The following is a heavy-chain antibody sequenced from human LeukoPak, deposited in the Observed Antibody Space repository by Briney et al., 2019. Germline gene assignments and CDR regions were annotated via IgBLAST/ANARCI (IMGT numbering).Heavy chain of an antibody. Sequence: GGSLRLSCAASGFTFSNYWMHWVRQTPGEGLVCVSLIKGDGSSTTYADSVKGRFTISRDNAKNTVYLQMNSLRAGDTAVYYCARGNYHAMDVWGQGTTVTVSS. CDR3: ARGNYHAMDV. J-gene: IGHJ6*02. CDR1: GFTFSNYW. CDR2: IKGDGSST. V-gene: IGHV3-74*01.